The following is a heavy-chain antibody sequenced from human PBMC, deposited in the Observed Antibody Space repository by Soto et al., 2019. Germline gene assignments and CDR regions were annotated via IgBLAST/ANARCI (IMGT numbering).Heavy chain of an antibody. CDR3: ASYLRFFEWFDAFDI. V-gene: IGHV4-39*01. J-gene: IGHJ3*02. CDR2: IYYSGST. CDR1: GGSISSSSYY. Sequence: QLQLQESGPGLVKPSETLSLTCTVSGGSISSSSYYWGWIRQPPGKGLEWIGSIYYSGSTYYNPSLKSRATIAVETSKNQFSLKRSAVTAADTAVYYCASYLRFFEWFDAFDIWGQGTMVTVSS. D-gene: IGHD3-3*01.